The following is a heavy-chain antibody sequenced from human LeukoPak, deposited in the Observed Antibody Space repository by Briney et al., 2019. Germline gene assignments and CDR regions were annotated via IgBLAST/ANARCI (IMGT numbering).Heavy chain of an antibody. V-gene: IGHV3-30*18. CDR2: IANDGRDK. Sequence: QAGGSLRLPCAASGFTFSDYGMPWVRQAPGKGLEWVAVIANDGRDKKYADSVRGRFTISRDNSKNTVYLQMNSLRAEDTAVFYCVKDMKIKAAGYYFDYWGQGTLVTVSS. D-gene: IGHD6-13*01. CDR1: GFTFSDYG. J-gene: IGHJ4*02. CDR3: VKDMKIKAAGYYFDY.